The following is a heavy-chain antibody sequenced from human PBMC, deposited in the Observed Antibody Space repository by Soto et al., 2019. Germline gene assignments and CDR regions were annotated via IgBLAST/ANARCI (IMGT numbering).Heavy chain of an antibody. J-gene: IGHJ6*03. D-gene: IGHD3-16*01. Sequence: QLQLQESGPGLVKPSQTLSLTCAVSGGSISNVVITGPGSASIQGRAWSGLDPSILVGAPNNPSLKSRVTISVATPKNQFSLKLSSVTAADTAVYYCARDSHSPQPNHRWGGGYMDVWGKGTTVTVSS. CDR2: SILVGAP. CDR3: ARDSHSPQPNHRWGGGYMDV. V-gene: IGHV4-31*11. CDR1: GGSISNVVIT.